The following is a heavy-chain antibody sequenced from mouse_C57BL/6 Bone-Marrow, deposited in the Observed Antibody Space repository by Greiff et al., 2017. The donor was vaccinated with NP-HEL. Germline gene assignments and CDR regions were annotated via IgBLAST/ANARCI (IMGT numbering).Heavy chain of an antibody. Sequence: QVQLQQPGAELVRPGTSVKLSCKASGYTFTSYWMHWVKQRPGQGLEWIGVIDPSDSYTNYNQKFKGKATLTVDTSSSTAYMQLSSLTSEDSAVYYCARWSYSNFYWYFDVWGTGTTVTVSS. D-gene: IGHD2-5*01. V-gene: IGHV1-59*01. J-gene: IGHJ1*03. CDR2: IDPSDSYT. CDR1: GYTFTSYW. CDR3: ARWSYSNFYWYFDV.